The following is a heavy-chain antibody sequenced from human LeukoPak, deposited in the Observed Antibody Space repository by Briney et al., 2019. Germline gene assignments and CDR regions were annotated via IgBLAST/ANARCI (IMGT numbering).Heavy chain of an antibody. V-gene: IGHV3-30*02. CDR1: GFDIRSYG. Sequence: GGSLRLSCAASGFDIRSYGMHWVRQAPGKGLEWLGFILWGGGAQYYADSVKGRFTISRDNSKNTLYLQMNSLRGDDTAVYYCAKRKAVAAMPDFDYWGQGTLVIVSP. J-gene: IGHJ4*02. D-gene: IGHD2-2*01. CDR3: AKRKAVAAMPDFDY. CDR2: ILWGGGAQ.